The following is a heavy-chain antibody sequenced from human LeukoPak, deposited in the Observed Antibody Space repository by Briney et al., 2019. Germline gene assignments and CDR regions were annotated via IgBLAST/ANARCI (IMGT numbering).Heavy chain of an antibody. Sequence: SETLSLTCTVSGGSISSYYWSWIRQPPGKGLEWIGHIYYSGSTNYNPSLKSRVTISVDTSKNQFSLKLSSVTAADTAVYYCARIVMVRGVTNFDYWGQGTLVTVSS. J-gene: IGHJ4*02. V-gene: IGHV4-59*01. CDR3: ARIVMVRGVTNFDY. CDR2: IYYSGST. D-gene: IGHD3-10*01. CDR1: GGSISSYY.